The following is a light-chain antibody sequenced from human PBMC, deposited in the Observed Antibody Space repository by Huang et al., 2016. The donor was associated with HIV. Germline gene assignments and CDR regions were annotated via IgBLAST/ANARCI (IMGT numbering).Light chain of an antibody. CDR2: AAS. Sequence: DIQMTQSPSSLSASVGDRVTITCRASQTISRHLNWYQQKAGKAPNLLIYAASSLQNGVPSRFSGSGSGTDFTLTISSLQPEDFATYFCQQSYRSYTFGQGTKLEIK. CDR3: QQSYRSYT. V-gene: IGKV1-39*01. J-gene: IGKJ2*01. CDR1: QTISRH.